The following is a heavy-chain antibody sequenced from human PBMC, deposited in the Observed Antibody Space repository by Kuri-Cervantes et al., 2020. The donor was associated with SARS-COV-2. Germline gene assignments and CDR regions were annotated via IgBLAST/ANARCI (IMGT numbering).Heavy chain of an antibody. CDR1: GFTFRNYG. V-gene: IGHV3-30*02. CDR2: IRYEGISK. D-gene: IGHD3-22*01. J-gene: IGHJ4*02. CDR3: AGGYSIDY. Sequence: GGSLRLSCAPSGFTFRNYGMHWVRLAPGKGLEWVAFIRYEGISKYYVDSVKGRFTISRDNPKNTLYLQMNSLRAEDTAVYYCAGGYSIDYWGQGTLVTVFS.